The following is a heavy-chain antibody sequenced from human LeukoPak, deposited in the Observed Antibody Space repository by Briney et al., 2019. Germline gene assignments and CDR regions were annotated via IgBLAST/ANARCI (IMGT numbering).Heavy chain of an antibody. CDR2: IRQDGSEK. J-gene: IGHJ4*02. CDR3: ARAFSSSWYNPLFDY. Sequence: PGGSLRLSCAASVFTFSSYWMSWVRQTPGKGLEWVANIRQDGSEKYYVDSVKGRFTISRDNAKNSLYLQMNSLRAEDTAVYYCARAFSSSWYNPLFDYWGQGTLVTVSS. D-gene: IGHD6-13*01. CDR1: VFTFSSYW. V-gene: IGHV3-7*01.